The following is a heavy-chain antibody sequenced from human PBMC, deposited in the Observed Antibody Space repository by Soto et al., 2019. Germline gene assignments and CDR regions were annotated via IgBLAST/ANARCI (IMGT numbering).Heavy chain of an antibody. Sequence: GSLRLSCVVSGFSFSYYWVSWVRQAPGKGLEWVANIKQDGSEKYYVDSVKGRFTISRDNAKNSLYLQMNSVRAEDTAVYYCARLYSSGRAPPFASWGQGTLVTVSS. J-gene: IGHJ4*02. V-gene: IGHV3-7*04. CDR3: ARLYSSGRAPPFAS. CDR1: GFSFSYYW. CDR2: IKQDGSEK. D-gene: IGHD6-19*01.